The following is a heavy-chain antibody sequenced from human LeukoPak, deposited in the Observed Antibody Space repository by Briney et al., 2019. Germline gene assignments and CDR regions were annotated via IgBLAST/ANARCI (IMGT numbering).Heavy chain of an antibody. CDR3: ARDGGDYVLYYFDY. D-gene: IGHD4-17*01. CDR1: GFTFSSYA. J-gene: IGHJ4*02. CDR2: ISGSGGST. Sequence: GGSLRLSCAASGFTFSSYAMSWVRQAPGKGLEWVSAISGSGGSTYYADSVKGRFTISRDNSKNTLYLQMNSLRAEDTAVYYCARDGGDYVLYYFDYWGQGTLVTVSS. V-gene: IGHV3-23*01.